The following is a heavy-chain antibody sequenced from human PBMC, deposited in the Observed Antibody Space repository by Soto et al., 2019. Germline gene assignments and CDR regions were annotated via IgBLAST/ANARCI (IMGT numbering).Heavy chain of an antibody. CDR1: GGSISSGGYS. CDR2: IYHSGST. J-gene: IGHJ4*02. D-gene: IGHD4-4*01. CDR3: ARGMTTVTTIDY. V-gene: IGHV4-30-2*01. Sequence: SETLSLTCAVSGGSISSGGYSWSWIRQPPGKGLEWIGYIYHSGSTYYNPSLKSRVTISVDRSKNQFSLKLSSVTAADTAVYYCARGMTTVTTIDYWGQGTLVPVSS.